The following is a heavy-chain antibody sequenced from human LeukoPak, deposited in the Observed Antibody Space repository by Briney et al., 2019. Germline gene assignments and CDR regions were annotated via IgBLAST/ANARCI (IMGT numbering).Heavy chain of an antibody. Sequence: EASVKVSCKASGYTFTTYTMHWVRQAPGQRLEWMGWINAGNGNTKYSQEFQGRVTITRDTSASTAYMELSSLRSEDMAVYYCARDPSDGTLDYWGQGTLVTVSS. CDR1: GYTFTTYT. D-gene: IGHD1-1*01. CDR2: INAGNGNT. V-gene: IGHV1-3*03. J-gene: IGHJ4*02. CDR3: ARDPSDGTLDY.